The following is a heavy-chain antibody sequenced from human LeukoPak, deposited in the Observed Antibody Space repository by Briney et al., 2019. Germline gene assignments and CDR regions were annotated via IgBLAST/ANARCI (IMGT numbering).Heavy chain of an antibody. Sequence: GGSLRLSCAASGFTFSSYAMSWVRQAPGKGLEWVSAISGSGGSTYYADSVKGRFTISRDNSKNTLYLQMNSLRAEDTAVYYCAKANSRYCSSTSCLPDAFDIWGQGTMVIVSS. V-gene: IGHV3-23*01. J-gene: IGHJ3*02. CDR2: ISGSGGST. D-gene: IGHD2-2*01. CDR3: AKANSRYCSSTSCLPDAFDI. CDR1: GFTFSSYA.